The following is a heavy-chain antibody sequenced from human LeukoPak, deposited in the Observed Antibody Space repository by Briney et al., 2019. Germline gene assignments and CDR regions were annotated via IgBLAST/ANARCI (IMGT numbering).Heavy chain of an antibody. Sequence: ASVKVSCKASGYTFTSYYMHWVRQAPGQWLEWMGIINPSGGSTSYAQKFQGRVTMTRDTSTSTVYMELSSLRSEDTAVYYCARDEGQGYCSSTSCYRSTFDYWGQGTLVTVSS. CDR2: INPSGGST. J-gene: IGHJ4*02. D-gene: IGHD2-2*01. V-gene: IGHV1-46*01. CDR3: ARDEGQGYCSSTSCYRSTFDY. CDR1: GYTFTSYY.